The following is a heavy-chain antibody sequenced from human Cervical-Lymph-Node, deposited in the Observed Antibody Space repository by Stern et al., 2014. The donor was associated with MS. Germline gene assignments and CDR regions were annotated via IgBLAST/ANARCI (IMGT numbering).Heavy chain of an antibody. D-gene: IGHD3-22*01. CDR1: GGSVDIYY. CDR3: ARRGEGYYDFSGYYLNYFDY. CDR2: MSYSGSS. Sequence: VHLVESGPGLVKPSETLSLTCTVSGGSVDIYYWSWIRQPPGKGLEWIGYMSYSGSSNYNPSLKRRVTISIDASKNQFSLKLSSVTAADTAVYYCARRGEGYYDFSGYYLNYFDYWGQGALVTVSS. V-gene: IGHV4-59*02. J-gene: IGHJ4*02.